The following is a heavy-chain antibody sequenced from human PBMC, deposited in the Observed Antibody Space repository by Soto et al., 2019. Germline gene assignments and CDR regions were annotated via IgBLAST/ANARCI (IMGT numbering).Heavy chain of an antibody. D-gene: IGHD3-10*01. Sequence: QVQLVESGGGVVQPGRSLRLSCAASGFTFSSYGMHWVRQAPGKGLEWVAVIWYDGSNKYYADSVKGRLTISRDNSKNTLYLQMNSLRAEDTAVYYCARDGELWFGDQRFDYWGQGTLVTVSS. CDR2: IWYDGSNK. CDR3: ARDGELWFGDQRFDY. V-gene: IGHV3-33*01. CDR1: GFTFSSYG. J-gene: IGHJ4*02.